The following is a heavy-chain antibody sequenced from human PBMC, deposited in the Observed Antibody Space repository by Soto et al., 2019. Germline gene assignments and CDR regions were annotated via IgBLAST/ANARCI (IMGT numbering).Heavy chain of an antibody. CDR3: ARVVPGAEAWFGP. J-gene: IGHJ5*02. D-gene: IGHD2-2*01. CDR2: INPNSGGT. Sequence: GASVKVSCKASGYTFSDYYIHWVRQAPGQGLEWMGWINPNSGGTKYAPKFQGGVTMTRDTSITTAYMELRSLRSDDTAVYYCARVVPGAEAWFGPWGQGTLVTVST. CDR1: GYTFSDYY. V-gene: IGHV1-2*02.